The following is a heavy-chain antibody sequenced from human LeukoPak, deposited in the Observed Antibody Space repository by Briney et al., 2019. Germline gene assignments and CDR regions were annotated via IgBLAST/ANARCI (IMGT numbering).Heavy chain of an antibody. CDR3: AKRGSDYSDYAAKYFDY. CDR1: GFTFSSYA. CDR2: ISGSGGST. V-gene: IGHV3-23*01. Sequence: GGSLRLSCAASGFTFSSYAMSWVRQAPGKGLEWVSDISGSGGSTYYADSVKGRFTISRDNSKNTLYLQMNSLRAEDTAVYYCAKRGSDYSDYAAKYFDYWGQGTLVTVSS. J-gene: IGHJ4*02. D-gene: IGHD4-11*01.